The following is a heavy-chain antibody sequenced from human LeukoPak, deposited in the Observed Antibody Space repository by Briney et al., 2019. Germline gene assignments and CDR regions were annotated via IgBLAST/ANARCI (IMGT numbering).Heavy chain of an antibody. V-gene: IGHV1-8*01. Sequence: ASVKVSCKASGYTFTSYDINWVRQATGQGLEWMVWMNPNSGNTGYAQKFQGRVTMTRNTSISTAYMELSSLRSESTAVYYCARGRGVRYGGYTYYFAYWGQGTLVTVSS. J-gene: IGHJ4*02. CDR2: MNPNSGNT. D-gene: IGHD5-12*01. CDR1: GYTFTSYD. CDR3: ARGRGVRYGGYTYYFAY.